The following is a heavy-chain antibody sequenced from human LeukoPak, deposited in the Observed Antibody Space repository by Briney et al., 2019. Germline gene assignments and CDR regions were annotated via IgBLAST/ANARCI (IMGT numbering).Heavy chain of an antibody. CDR3: AKDMVGDPGFDY. V-gene: IGHV3-23*01. J-gene: IGHJ4*02. Sequence: GGSLRLSCEASGFTFSTYAMSWVRQAPGKGLEWVTAISGTGISTYYADSVKGRFTISRDNSKNTLHLQMNSLRAEDTAVYYCAKDMVGDPGFDYWGQGTPVTVSS. CDR2: ISGTGIST. CDR1: GFTFSTYA. D-gene: IGHD1-26*01.